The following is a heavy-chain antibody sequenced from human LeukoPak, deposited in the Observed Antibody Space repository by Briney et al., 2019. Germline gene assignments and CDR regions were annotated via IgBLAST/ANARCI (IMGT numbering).Heavy chain of an antibody. Sequence: WASVTVSCKASGYTFTSYDINWVRQATGQGLEWMGWMNPNSGNTGYAQKFQGRVTITRNTSISTAYMELSSLRSEDTAVYYCARGGAHGSLAYSSGWYGYYYYYYYMDVWGKGTTVTVSS. J-gene: IGHJ6*03. CDR1: GYTFTSYD. CDR2: MNPNSGNT. CDR3: ARGGAHGSLAYSSGWYGYYYYYYYMDV. D-gene: IGHD6-19*01. V-gene: IGHV1-8*03.